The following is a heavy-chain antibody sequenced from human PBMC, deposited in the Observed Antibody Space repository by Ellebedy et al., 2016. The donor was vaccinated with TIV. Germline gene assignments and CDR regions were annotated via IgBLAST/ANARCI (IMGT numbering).Heavy chain of an antibody. J-gene: IGHJ3*02. D-gene: IGHD7-27*01. CDR2: INQDGSEK. CDR1: GFSFSSYW. Sequence: GESLKISCAASGFSFSSYWMTWVRQAPGKGLEWVANINQDGSEKYYVDSVRGRFTISRDNAKNSVYLHMNSLRAEDTAVYYCARDMAWGNERFNDAFDIWGQGTVVTVSS. CDR3: ARDMAWGNERFNDAFDI. V-gene: IGHV3-7*01.